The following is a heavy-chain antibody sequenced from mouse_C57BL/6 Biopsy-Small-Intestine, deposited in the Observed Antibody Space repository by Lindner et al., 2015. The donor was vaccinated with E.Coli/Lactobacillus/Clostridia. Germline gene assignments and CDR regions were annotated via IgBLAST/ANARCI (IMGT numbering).Heavy chain of an antibody. Sequence: VQLQESGGGLVKPGGSLKLSCAASGLTFSDYGMHWVRQAPEKGLEWVAYISSGSSTIYYADTVKGRFTISRDNAKNTLFLQMTSLRSEDTAMYYCAGGNYFDYWGQGTTLTVSS. J-gene: IGHJ2*01. CDR3: AGGNYFDY. CDR1: GLTFSDYG. V-gene: IGHV5-17*01. CDR2: ISSGSSTI.